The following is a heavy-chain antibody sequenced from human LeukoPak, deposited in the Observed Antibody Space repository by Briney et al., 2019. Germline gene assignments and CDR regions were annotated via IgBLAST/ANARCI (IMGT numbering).Heavy chain of an antibody. Sequence: SETLSLTCTVSGGSISSGSYYWSWIRQPAGKGLEWIGRIYTSGSTNYNPSLKSRVTISVDTSKNQFSLKLSSVTAADTAVYYCARGIWTTDYFDYWGQGTLVTVSS. D-gene: IGHD2/OR15-2a*01. CDR3: ARGIWTTDYFDY. V-gene: IGHV4-61*02. CDR1: GGSISSGSYY. J-gene: IGHJ4*02. CDR2: IYTSGST.